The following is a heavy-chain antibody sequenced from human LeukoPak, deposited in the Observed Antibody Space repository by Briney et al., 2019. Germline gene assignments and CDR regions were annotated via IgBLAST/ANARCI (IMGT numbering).Heavy chain of an antibody. D-gene: IGHD6-13*01. V-gene: IGHV1-24*01. CDR1: GYTLTELS. CDR3: VFIAAAGTPYYYYGMDV. Sequence: GGSVKVSCKVSGYTLTELSMHWVRQAPGKGLEWMGGFDPEGGETIYAQKFQGRVTMTEDTSTDTAYMELSSLRSEDTAVYYCVFIAAAGTPYYYYGMDVWGQGTTVTVSS. J-gene: IGHJ6*02. CDR2: FDPEGGET.